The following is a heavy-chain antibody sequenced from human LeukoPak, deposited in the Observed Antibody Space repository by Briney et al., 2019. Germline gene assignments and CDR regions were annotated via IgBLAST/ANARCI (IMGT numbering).Heavy chain of an antibody. CDR1: GGTFSSYT. CDR3: AGGGSSGYPQDY. J-gene: IGHJ4*02. D-gene: IGHD3-22*01. CDR2: IIPILGIA. V-gene: IGHV1-69*02. Sequence: SVEVSCKASGGTFSSYTISWVRQAPGQGLEWMGRIIPILGIANYAQKFQGRVTITADKSTSTAYMELSSLRSEDTAVYYCAGGGSSGYPQDYWGQGTLVTVSS.